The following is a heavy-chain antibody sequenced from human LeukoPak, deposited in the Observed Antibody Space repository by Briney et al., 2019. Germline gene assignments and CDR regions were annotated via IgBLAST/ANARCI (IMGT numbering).Heavy chain of an antibody. V-gene: IGHV5-51*01. D-gene: IGHD3-10*01. J-gene: IGHJ4*02. CDR2: IYPGDSDT. CDR1: GYSFTSYW. Sequence: GESLKISCKGSGYSFTSYWIGWVRQMPGKGLEWMGIIYPGDSDTRYSPSFQGQVTISADKSISTAYLQWSSLKASDTAMYYCARRYYYGSGLYYFDYWGQGTLVTVSP. CDR3: ARRYYYGSGLYYFDY.